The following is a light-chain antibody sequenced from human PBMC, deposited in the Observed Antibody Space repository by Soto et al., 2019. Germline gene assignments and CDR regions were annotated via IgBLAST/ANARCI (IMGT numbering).Light chain of an antibody. Sequence: QSALTQPASVSGSPGQSITISCTGTSSDVGGYNYVSWYQQHPGKAPKLMVYDVSNQPSGVSNRFSGSKSGNTASLIISGLQAEDEADYYCSSYTSTSTLVVFGTGTKLTVL. V-gene: IGLV2-14*01. CDR1: SSDVGGYNY. CDR2: DVS. J-gene: IGLJ1*01. CDR3: SSYTSTSTLVV.